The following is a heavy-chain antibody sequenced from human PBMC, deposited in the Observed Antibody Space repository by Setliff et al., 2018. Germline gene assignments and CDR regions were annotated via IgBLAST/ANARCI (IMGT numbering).Heavy chain of an antibody. CDR3: ARDTRDKYDSSGYYLSLDS. CDR2: IIPVFRTA. D-gene: IGHD3-22*01. CDR1: GGTFRTDG. J-gene: IGHJ4*02. V-gene: IGHV1-69*13. Sequence: GASVKVSCKASGGTFRTDGFSWVRQAPGQGLEWMGRIIPVFRTANYAQKFRGRVTITADEVARTAHMELSTLRSEDTAVYYCARDTRDKYDSSGYYLSLDSWGQGSLVTVS.